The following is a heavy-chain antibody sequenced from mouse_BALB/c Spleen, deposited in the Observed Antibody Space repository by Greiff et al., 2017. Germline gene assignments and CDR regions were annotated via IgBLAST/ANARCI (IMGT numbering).Heavy chain of an antibody. Sequence: EVQGVESGGGLVKPGGSLKLSCAASGFTFSSYAMSWVRQSPEKRLEWVAVISSGGSYTYYPDTVTGRFTISRDNAKNTLYLEMSSLRSEDTAMYYCASTYGNYPYWGQGTLVTVSA. CDR3: ASTYGNYPY. J-gene: IGHJ3*01. D-gene: IGHD2-1*01. CDR1: GFTFSSYA. CDR2: ISSGGSYT. V-gene: IGHV5-9-4*01.